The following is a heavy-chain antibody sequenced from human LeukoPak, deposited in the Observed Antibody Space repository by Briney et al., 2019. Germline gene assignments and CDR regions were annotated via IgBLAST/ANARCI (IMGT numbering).Heavy chain of an antibody. CDR2: FYPSYSYT. D-gene: IGHD1-1*01. V-gene: IGHV5-10-1*01. CDR1: GYSFTRYW. J-gene: IGHJ4*02. CDR3: ARVDLEHFDY. Sequence: GEALQIYSQGSGYSFTRYWISWVRPMTGKGRELMGRFYPSYSYTNYSPSFQGHVTISADKSISTAYLQWSSLKASDTAMYYCARVDLEHFDYWVQGTLVTVSS.